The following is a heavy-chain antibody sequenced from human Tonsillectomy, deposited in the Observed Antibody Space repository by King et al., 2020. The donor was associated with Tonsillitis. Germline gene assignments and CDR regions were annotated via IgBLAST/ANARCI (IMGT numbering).Heavy chain of an antibody. CDR1: GGSFSGYY. CDR2: ITHSGST. CDR3: ARKGHSTSGRYWYFDL. V-gene: IGHV4-34*01. D-gene: IGHD6-6*01. Sequence: QVQLQQWGAGLLKPSETLSLTCAVYGGSFSGYYWSWIRQPPVKGLEWIWEITHSGSTHYNPSLNSRVTISVDTSKNQFSLKLRPVTAADTAVYSCARKGHSTSGRYWYFDLWGRGALVTVSS. J-gene: IGHJ2*01.